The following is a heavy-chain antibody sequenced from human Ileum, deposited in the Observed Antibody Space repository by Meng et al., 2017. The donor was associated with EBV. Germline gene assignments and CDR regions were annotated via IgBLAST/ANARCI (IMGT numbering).Heavy chain of an antibody. D-gene: IGHD2-2*02. Sequence: VQLVESGGGVVQPGRFLRLSCAAFGFKFSSYVMHGVRQAPGKGLEWVALISYDGSNKFYADSLKGRFTISRDNSDNTVSLHINSLRVEDTAVYYCATNTPHHYWGQGTLVTASS. J-gene: IGHJ4*02. V-gene: IGHV3-33*03. CDR3: ATNTPHHY. CDR2: ISYDGSNK. CDR1: GFKFSSYV.